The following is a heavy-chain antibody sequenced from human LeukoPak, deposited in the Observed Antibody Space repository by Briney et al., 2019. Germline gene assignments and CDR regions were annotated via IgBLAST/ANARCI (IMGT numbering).Heavy chain of an antibody. CDR3: ARVYGSGSYYNIDDAFDI. CDR2: IYTSGSA. V-gene: IGHV4-4*07. J-gene: IGHJ3*02. D-gene: IGHD3-10*01. Sequence: ASETLSLTCTVSGGSISSYYWSWIRPPAGKGLEWIGRIYTSGSANYNPSLKSRVTMSVDTSKNQFSLKLSSVTAADTAVYYCARVYGSGSYYNIDDAFDIWGQGTMVTVSS. CDR1: GGSISSYY.